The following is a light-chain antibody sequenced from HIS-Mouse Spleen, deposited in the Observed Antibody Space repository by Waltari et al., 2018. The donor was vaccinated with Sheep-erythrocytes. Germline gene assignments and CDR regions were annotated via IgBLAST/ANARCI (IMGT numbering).Light chain of an antibody. V-gene: IGLV1-44*01. CDR2: SNN. CDR3: AAWDDSLSGNWV. CDR1: SSNIGTNT. J-gene: IGLJ3*02. Sequence: QSVLTQPPSASGTPGQRVTISCSGSSSNIGTNTVNWYQQLPGTAPKLLIYSNNQRPSGVPDRFSGSKSGTSASLAISGLQSEDEADYYCAAWDDSLSGNWVFGGGTKLTVL.